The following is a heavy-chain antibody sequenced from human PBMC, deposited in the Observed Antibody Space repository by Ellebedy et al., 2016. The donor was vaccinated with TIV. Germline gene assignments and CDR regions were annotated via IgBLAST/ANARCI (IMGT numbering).Heavy chain of an antibody. J-gene: IGHJ4*02. D-gene: IGHD1-20*01. V-gene: IGHV1-18*01. CDR1: GYTFTSYG. CDR3: AKGSQITARTTLEFDD. CDR2: ISAYNGNT. Sequence: AASVKVSCKASGYTFTSYGISWVRQAPGQGLEGMGWISAYNGNTNYAQKLQGTVTIPTDTSTSTAYMELKRLRSDDTAVYYCAKGSQITARTTLEFDDWGQGTLVTVSS.